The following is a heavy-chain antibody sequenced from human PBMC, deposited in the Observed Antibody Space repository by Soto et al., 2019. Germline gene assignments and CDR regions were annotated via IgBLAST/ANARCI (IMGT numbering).Heavy chain of an antibody. CDR2: ISGSGGST. CDR3: AKDTYYYDSSGYYGVGY. J-gene: IGHJ4*02. Sequence: EVQLLESGGGLVQPGGSLRLSCAASGFTFSSYAMSWVRQAPGKGLEWVSAISGSGGSTYYADSVKGRFTISRDNSKNTLYLQMNSLRAEDTAVYYWAKDTYYYDSSGYYGVGYWGQGTLVTVSS. V-gene: IGHV3-23*01. CDR1: GFTFSSYA. D-gene: IGHD3-22*01.